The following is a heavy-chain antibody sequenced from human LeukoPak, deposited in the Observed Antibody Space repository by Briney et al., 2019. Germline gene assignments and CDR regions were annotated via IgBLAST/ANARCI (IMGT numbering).Heavy chain of an antibody. J-gene: IGHJ5*02. CDR2: INPNSGGT. D-gene: IGHD3-10*01. V-gene: IGHV1-2*02. Sequence: ASVKVSCKASGYTFTGYYMHWVRQAPGQGLEWMGWINPNSGGTNYAQKFQGRVTMTRDTSISTAYMELSRLRSDDTAVYYCARAQTQHYYGSGSYTFDLWGQGTLVTVSS. CDR1: GYTFTGYY. CDR3: ARAQTQHYYGSGSYTFDL.